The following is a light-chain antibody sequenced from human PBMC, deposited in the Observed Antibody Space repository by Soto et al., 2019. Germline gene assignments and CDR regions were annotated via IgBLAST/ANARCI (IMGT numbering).Light chain of an antibody. Sequence: QSVLTQPASVSGSPGQSITISCSGTSSDFALYNYVSWYQQHPGKAPKLMIYDVSHRPSGVSNLFSGSKSGNTASLTISGLQAEDEADYYCNSFTTSSTRFVFGTGTKLTVL. V-gene: IGLV2-14*01. CDR1: SSDFALYNY. CDR3: NSFTTSSTRFV. J-gene: IGLJ1*01. CDR2: DVS.